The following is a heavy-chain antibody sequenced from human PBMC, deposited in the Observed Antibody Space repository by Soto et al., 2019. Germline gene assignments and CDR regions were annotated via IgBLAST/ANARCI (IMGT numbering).Heavy chain of an antibody. CDR2: IYYSGST. J-gene: IGHJ4*02. D-gene: IGHD3-22*01. Sequence: SETLSLTCTVSGGSVSSGSYYWSWIRQPPGKGLEWIGYIYYSGSTNYNPSLKSRVTISVDTSKNQFSLKLSSVTAADTAVYYCARGFYDRSGYPGFDYWGQGTLVTVSS. CDR3: ARGFYDRSGYPGFDY. V-gene: IGHV4-61*01. CDR1: GGSVSSGSYY.